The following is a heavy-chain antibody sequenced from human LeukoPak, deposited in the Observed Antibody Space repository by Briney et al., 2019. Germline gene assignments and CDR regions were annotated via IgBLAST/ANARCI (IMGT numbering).Heavy chain of an antibody. CDR2: IRSKANSYAT. D-gene: IGHD6-19*01. V-gene: IGHV3-73*01. CDR3: TGHPQWLDSHNWFDP. J-gene: IGHJ5*02. Sequence: GGSLRLSCAASGFTFSGSAMHWVRQASGKGLEWVGRIRSKANSYATAYAASVKGRFTISRDDSKNTAYLQMNSLKTVDTAVYYCTGHPQWLDSHNWFDPWGQGTLVTVSS. CDR1: GFTFSGSA.